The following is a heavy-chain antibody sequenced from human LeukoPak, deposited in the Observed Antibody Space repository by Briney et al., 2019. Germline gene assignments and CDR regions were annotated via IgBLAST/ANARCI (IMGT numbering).Heavy chain of an antibody. J-gene: IGHJ3*02. CDR3: ARVGIVCSSTSCREADAFDI. CDR2: IKQDGSEK. Sequence: GGSLRLSCAASGFTLSNYWMSWVRQAPGKGLEWVANIKQDGSEKYYVDSVKGRFTISRDNAKNSLYLQMNSLRAEDTAVYYCARVGIVCSSTSCREADAFDIWGQGTMVTVSS. CDR1: GFTLSNYW. D-gene: IGHD2-2*01. V-gene: IGHV3-7*03.